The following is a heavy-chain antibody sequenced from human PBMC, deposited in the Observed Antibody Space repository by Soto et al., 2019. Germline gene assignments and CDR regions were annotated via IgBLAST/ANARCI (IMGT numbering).Heavy chain of an antibody. CDR2: ISSSSSYI. CDR1: GFTFSTYG. CDR3: ARVIAADYYYYGMDV. J-gene: IGHJ6*02. V-gene: IGHV3-21*01. D-gene: IGHD6-6*01. Sequence: PGGSLRLSCSASGFTFSTYGMHWVRQAPGKGLEWVSSISSSSSYIYYADSVKGRFTISRDNAKNSLYLQMNSLRAEDTAVYYCARVIAADYYYYGMDVWGQGTTVTVS.